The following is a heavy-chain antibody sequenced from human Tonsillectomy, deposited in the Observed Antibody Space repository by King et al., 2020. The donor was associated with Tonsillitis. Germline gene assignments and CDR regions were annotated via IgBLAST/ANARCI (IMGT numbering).Heavy chain of an antibody. CDR3: ARVTTVTKSYYYYGMDV. CDR1: GFSLSNAGMS. D-gene: IGHD4-17*01. J-gene: IGHJ6*02. CDR2: IFSNDEK. V-gene: IGHV2-26*01. Sequence: VTLKESGPVLVKPTETLTLTCTVSGFSLSNAGMSVSWIRHPPGKALEWLAHIFSNDEKSYRTSLKSRLTISKDTSKSRVVLTMTNMDPVDTATYFCARVTTVTKSYYYYGMDVWGPGTTVTVSS.